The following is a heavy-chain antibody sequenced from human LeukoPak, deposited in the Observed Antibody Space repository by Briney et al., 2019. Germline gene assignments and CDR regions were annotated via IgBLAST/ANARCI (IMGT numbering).Heavy chain of an antibody. V-gene: IGHV3-21*01. CDR3: AREGHSGYDY. Sequence: GGSLRLSCAASGSSFSSYSMNWVRQAPGKGLEWVSSISSGDTYIYYTDSVKGRFTISRDNAKNSLYLQMNSLRVDDTAVYYCAREGHSGYDYWGQGTLVTVSS. J-gene: IGHJ4*02. CDR1: GSSFSSYS. D-gene: IGHD5-12*01. CDR2: ISSGDTYI.